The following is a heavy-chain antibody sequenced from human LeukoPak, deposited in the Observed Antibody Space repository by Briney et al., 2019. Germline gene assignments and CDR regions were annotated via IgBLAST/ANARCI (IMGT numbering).Heavy chain of an antibody. D-gene: IGHD1-26*01. J-gene: IGHJ6*03. CDR3: ARDTGYSGSYLIRYYYYYMDV. V-gene: IGHV3-11*01. CDR2: ISSSGSTI. CDR1: GFTFSDYY. Sequence: GGSLRLSCAASGFTFSDYYMSWIRQAPGKGLEWVSYISSSGSTIYYADSVKGRFTISRDNAKNSLYLQMNSLRAEDTALYYCARDTGYSGSYLIRYYYYYMDVWGKGTTVTISS.